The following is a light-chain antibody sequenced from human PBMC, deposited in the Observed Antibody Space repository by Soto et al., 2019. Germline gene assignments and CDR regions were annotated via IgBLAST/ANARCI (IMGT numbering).Light chain of an antibody. CDR2: DVT. V-gene: IGLV2-14*03. CDR3: CSYTTTSTGV. J-gene: IGLJ3*02. CDR1: SSDVGGYNY. Sequence: QSVLTQPASVSGSPGQSITISCTGTSSDVGGYNYVSWYQHHPGKAPKVMIYDVTSRPSGVSNRFSGSKSGNTASLTISGLQAEDEADYYCCSYTTTSTGVFGGGTKLTVL.